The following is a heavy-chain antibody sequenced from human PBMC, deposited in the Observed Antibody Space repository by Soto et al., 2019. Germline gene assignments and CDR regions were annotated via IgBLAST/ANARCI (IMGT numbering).Heavy chain of an antibody. D-gene: IGHD5-18*01. CDR2: TYYRSKWYT. V-gene: IGHV6-1*01. Sequence: SQTLSLTCAISGDSVASNSAAWNWIRQSPSRGLEWLGRTYYRSKWYTDYAESVKSRITINPDTSKNQVSLQLKSVPPEDTAVYYCTTGATSGRYGNHYYGIDVWGQGTTVTVSS. CDR3: TTGATSGRYGNHYYGIDV. J-gene: IGHJ6*02. CDR1: GDSVASNSAA.